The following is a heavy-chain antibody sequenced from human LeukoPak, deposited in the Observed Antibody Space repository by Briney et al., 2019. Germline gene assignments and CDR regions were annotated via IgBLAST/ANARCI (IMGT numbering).Heavy chain of an antibody. V-gene: IGHV4-4*02. CDR2: IYHSGST. Sequence: SETLSLTCAVSGGSISSSNWWSWVRQPPGKGLEWIGEIYHSGSTNYNPSLKSRVTISVDKSKNQFSLKLSSVTAADTAVYYCARGKYQLLMGAFDIWGQGTMVTVSS. CDR1: GGSISSSNW. CDR3: ARGKYQLLMGAFDI. J-gene: IGHJ3*02. D-gene: IGHD2-2*01.